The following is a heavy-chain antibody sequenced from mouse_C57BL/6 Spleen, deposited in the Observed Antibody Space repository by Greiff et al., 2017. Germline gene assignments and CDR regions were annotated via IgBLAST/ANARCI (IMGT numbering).Heavy chain of an antibody. Sequence: VQLKESGPELVKPGASVKISCKASGYSFTDYNMNWVKQSNGKSLEWIGVINPNYGTTSYNQKFKGKATLTVDQSSSTAYMQLNSLTSEYSAVYYCARADYGSCYDYFDYWGQGTTLTVSS. CDR2: INPNYGTT. V-gene: IGHV1-39*01. CDR1: GYSFTDYN. CDR3: ARADYGSCYDYFDY. D-gene: IGHD1-1*01. J-gene: IGHJ2*01.